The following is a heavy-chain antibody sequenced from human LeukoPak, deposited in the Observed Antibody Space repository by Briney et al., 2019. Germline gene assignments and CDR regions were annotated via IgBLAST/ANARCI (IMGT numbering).Heavy chain of an antibody. J-gene: IGHJ4*02. CDR2: ISGSDGNT. D-gene: IGHD2-2*01. CDR3: AKAGSSTGPLYYFDH. CDR1: GFTLRSYA. Sequence: GGSLRLSCAASGFTLRSYAMNWVRQAPGEGLEWVSAISGSDGNTYYADSVKGRFTISRDNSKNTLYLQMNSLRAEDTAVYYCAKAGSSTGPLYYFDHWGQGTLVTVSS. V-gene: IGHV3-23*01.